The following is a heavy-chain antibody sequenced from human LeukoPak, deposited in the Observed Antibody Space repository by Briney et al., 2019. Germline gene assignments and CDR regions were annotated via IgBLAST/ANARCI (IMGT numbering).Heavy chain of an antibody. V-gene: IGHV3-23*01. CDR1: GFTFSSYA. D-gene: IGHD3-22*01. J-gene: IGHJ3*02. Sequence: PGGSLRLSCAASGFTFSSYAMSWVRQAPGKGLEWVSAISGSGGSTYYADSVKGRFTISRDNSKNTLYLQMNSLRAEDTAVYYCAQGGYYYDSSGYYYPDAFDIWGQGTMVTVSS. CDR2: ISGSGGST. CDR3: AQGGYYYDSSGYYYPDAFDI.